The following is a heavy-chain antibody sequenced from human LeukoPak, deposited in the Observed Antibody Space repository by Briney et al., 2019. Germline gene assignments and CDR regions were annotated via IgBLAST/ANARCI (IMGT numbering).Heavy chain of an antibody. D-gene: IGHD6-6*01. J-gene: IGHJ6*03. CDR1: GGSISSNSYY. V-gene: IGHV4-39*07. CDR2: IYYSGST. Sequence: SETLSLTCTVSGGSISSNSYYWAWIRQPPGKGLEWIGSIYYSGSTYYNPSLKSRVTISVDTSKNQFSLKLSSVTAADTAVYYCASPSRFIAARRGYYYYYYMDVWGKGTTVTVSS. CDR3: ASPSRFIAARRGYYYYYYMDV.